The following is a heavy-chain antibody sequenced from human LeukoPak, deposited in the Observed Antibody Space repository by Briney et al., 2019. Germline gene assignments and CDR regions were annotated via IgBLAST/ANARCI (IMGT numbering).Heavy chain of an antibody. D-gene: IGHD5-24*01. CDR1: GGSFSGYY. Sequence: MASETLSLTCAVYGGSFSGYYWSWIRQPPGKGLEWIGEINHSGSTNYNPSLKSRVTISVDTSKNQFSLKLSSVTAADTAVYYCARSGRWLQLGEYYFDYWGQGTLVTVSS. CDR3: ARSGRWLQLGEYYFDY. CDR2: INHSGST. J-gene: IGHJ4*02. V-gene: IGHV4-34*01.